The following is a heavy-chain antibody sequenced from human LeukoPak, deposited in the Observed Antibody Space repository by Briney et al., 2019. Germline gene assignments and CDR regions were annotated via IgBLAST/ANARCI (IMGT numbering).Heavy chain of an antibody. D-gene: IGHD3-16*01. CDR3: AMFTASEENFDY. J-gene: IGHJ4*02. CDR1: GYTFTGYY. Sequence: ASVKVSCKASGYTFTGYYIHWVRQAPGQGLEWMGWISAYNGNTNYAQKLQGRVTMTTDTSTSTAYMELRSLRSDDTAVYYCAMFTASEENFDYWGQGTLVTVSS. V-gene: IGHV1-18*04. CDR2: ISAYNGNT.